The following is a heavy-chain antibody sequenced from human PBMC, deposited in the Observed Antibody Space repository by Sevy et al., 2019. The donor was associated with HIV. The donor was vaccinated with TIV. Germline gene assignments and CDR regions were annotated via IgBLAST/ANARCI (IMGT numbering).Heavy chain of an antibody. CDR3: ARGSALVSHYYGSGSYYNFYYYYGMDV. J-gene: IGHJ6*02. CDR2: IKRDGSEK. CDR1: GFVFSDYW. Sequence: GGSLRLSCAASGFVFSDYWMSWVRQAPGKGLEWVANIKRDGSEKYYVASVKGRFTISRDNAKTSLYLQMNSLRAEDTAVYYCARGSALVSHYYGSGSYYNFYYYYGMDVWGQGTTVTVSS. V-gene: IGHV3-7*01. D-gene: IGHD3-10*01.